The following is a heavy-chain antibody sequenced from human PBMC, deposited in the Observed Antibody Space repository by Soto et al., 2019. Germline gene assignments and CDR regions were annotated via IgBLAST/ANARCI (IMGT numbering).Heavy chain of an antibody. Sequence: SETLSLTCTVSGGSISSSIYFWGWIRQPPGKGLEWIGSIYYSGSTYYNPSLKSRVTVSVDTSKNQFSLKLSSVTAADTAVYFCARGADIAVVITATPDYWFDPWGRGTLVTVSS. CDR1: GGSISSSIYF. J-gene: IGHJ5*02. CDR2: IYYSGST. CDR3: ARGADIAVVITATPDYWFDP. V-gene: IGHV4-39*01. D-gene: IGHD2-15*01.